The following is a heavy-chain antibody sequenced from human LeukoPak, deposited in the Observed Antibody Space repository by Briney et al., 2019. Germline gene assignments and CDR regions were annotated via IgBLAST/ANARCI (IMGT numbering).Heavy chain of an antibody. CDR3: AREDSTLAAAL. CDR1: GFTFSSYG. CDR2: IWYDGSNK. V-gene: IGHV3-33*01. D-gene: IGHD2/OR15-2a*01. J-gene: IGHJ4*02. Sequence: PGGSLRLSCAASGFTFSSYGMHWVRQAPGKGLEWVAVIWYDGSNKYYADSVKGRFTISRDNSKNTLYLQMNSLRAEDTAVYYCAREDSTLAAALWGQGTLVTVSS.